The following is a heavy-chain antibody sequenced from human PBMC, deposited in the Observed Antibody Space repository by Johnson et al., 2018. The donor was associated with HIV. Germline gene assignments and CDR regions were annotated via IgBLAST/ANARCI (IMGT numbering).Heavy chain of an antibody. J-gene: IGHJ3*02. CDR2: IKSKTDGGTT. V-gene: IGHV3-15*01. Sequence: VQLVESGGGLVKPGGSLRLSCAASGFTFSNAWMSWVRQAPGKGLEWVGRIKSKTDGGTTDYAAPVKGRFTILRDDSKNTLYLQMHSLKTEDTAVYYCAKAGRPCYGGKAVDVLDIWGEETLGSVSS. CDR1: GFTFSNAW. CDR3: AKAGRPCYGGKAVDVLDI. D-gene: IGHD4-23*01.